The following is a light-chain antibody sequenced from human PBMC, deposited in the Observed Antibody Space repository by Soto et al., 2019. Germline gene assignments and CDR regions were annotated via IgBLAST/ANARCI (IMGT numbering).Light chain of an antibody. CDR2: DVT. J-gene: IGLJ1*01. CDR3: TSYTSSHTYV. Sequence: QSALTQPASVSGSPGQSITISCTGTSRDVGGYTYVSWYQQHPGKAPKLMIYDVTYRPSGVSIRFSGSKSGNTASLTISGLQAEDEADYYCTSYTSSHTYVFGTGTKLTVL. V-gene: IGLV2-14*01. CDR1: SRDVGGYTY.